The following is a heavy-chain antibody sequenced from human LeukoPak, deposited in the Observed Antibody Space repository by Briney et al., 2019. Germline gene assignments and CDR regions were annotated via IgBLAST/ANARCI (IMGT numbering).Heavy chain of an antibody. CDR2: IRYDGSKK. Sequence: GGSLRLSCAASGFIFSSYGMHWVRQAPGKGLEWVAFIRYDGSKKDYADSVKGRFTISRENSKNTLYLQMNSLRAEDTAVYHCVKDGADSSGWYYGFDTWGQGTMVIVSS. V-gene: IGHV3-30*02. D-gene: IGHD6-19*01. J-gene: IGHJ3*02. CDR3: VKDGADSSGWYYGFDT. CDR1: GFIFSSYG.